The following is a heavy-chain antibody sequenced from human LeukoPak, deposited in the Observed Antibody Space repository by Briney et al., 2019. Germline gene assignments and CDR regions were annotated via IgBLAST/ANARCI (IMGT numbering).Heavy chain of an antibody. D-gene: IGHD1-26*01. CDR2: IIPIFGTA. CDR1: VGTFSSYA. Sequence: SVKVSCMASVGTFSSYAISGVRQAPGQGVEGMGGIIPIFGTASYAQKFQGRVTITADESTSTAYMELSSLRSEDTAVYYCARDIGDGKNWFDPWGQGTMVTVSS. J-gene: IGHJ5*02. V-gene: IGHV1-69*13. CDR3: ARDIGDGKNWFDP.